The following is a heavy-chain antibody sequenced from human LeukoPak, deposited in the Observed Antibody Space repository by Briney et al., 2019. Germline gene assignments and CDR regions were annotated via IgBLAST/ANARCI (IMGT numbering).Heavy chain of an antibody. Sequence: PSETLSLTCTVSGGSISSSSSYWGWIRQPPGKGLEWIGSIYYSGNTYYNPSLKSRVTISVDTSKNQFSLKLTSVTAADTAVYYCARHRVRGGSPFDIRGQGTMVTVSS. D-gene: IGHD3-10*01. V-gene: IGHV4-39*01. CDR3: ARHRVRGGSPFDI. J-gene: IGHJ3*02. CDR2: IYYSGNT. CDR1: GGSISSSSSY.